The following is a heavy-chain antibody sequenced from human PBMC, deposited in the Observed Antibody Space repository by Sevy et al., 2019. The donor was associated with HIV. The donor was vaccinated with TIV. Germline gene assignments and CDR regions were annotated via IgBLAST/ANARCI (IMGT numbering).Heavy chain of an antibody. V-gene: IGHV3-23*01. CDR2: LSGSGGST. Sequence: GGSLRLSCVASGFTFSSYAMNWVRQAPGKVLEWVSGLSGSGGSTNYADSVKGRFTISRDNSKNTLYLQMISLRAEDTAVYYCAKDRVWELGDAFDIWGQGTMVTVSS. CDR3: AKDRVWELGDAFDI. D-gene: IGHD1-26*01. CDR1: GFTFSSYA. J-gene: IGHJ3*02.